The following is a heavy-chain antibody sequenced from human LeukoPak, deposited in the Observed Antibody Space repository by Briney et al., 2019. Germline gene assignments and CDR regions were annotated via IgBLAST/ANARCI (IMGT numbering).Heavy chain of an antibody. CDR1: GFTFSSYW. J-gene: IGHJ4*02. D-gene: IGHD4-17*01. CDR2: IKQDGSEK. V-gene: IGHV3-7*01. CDR3: ARVGDYVDCPDY. Sequence: GGSLRLSCAASGFTFSSYWMSWVRQAPGKGLGWVANIKQDGSEKYYVDPVNGRFTITRDNAKNSLYLQMNSLRAEDTTVYYCARVGDYVDCPDYWGQGTLVTVSS.